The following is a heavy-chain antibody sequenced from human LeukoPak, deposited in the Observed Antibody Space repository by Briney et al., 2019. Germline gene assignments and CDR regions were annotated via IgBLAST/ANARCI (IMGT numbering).Heavy chain of an antibody. CDR2: TNRRGDIT. D-gene: IGHD1-7*01. V-gene: IGHV3-20*01. CDR3: ARKGLGGELGGFDS. Sequence: PGGSLRLTCAASGFTFNSYAMSWVRQVPGKGLEWVSGTNRRGDITGYADFVKGRFTISRDNAKNSLYLQMNSLRVEDTALYHCARKGLGGELGGFDSWGQGTLVTVSS. J-gene: IGHJ4*02. CDR1: GFTFNSYA.